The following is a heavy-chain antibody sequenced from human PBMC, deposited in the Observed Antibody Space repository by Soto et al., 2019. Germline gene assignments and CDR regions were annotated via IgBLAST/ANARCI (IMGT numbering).Heavy chain of an antibody. Sequence: QVQLVQSGAEVKKPGSSVKVSCKASGGTFSSYAISWVRQAPGQGLEWMGGIIPIFGTANYAQKFQGRVTIPADESTSPDYMELSRLRSEDTAVYYCARVPGGREYYDSSGYSGVDYWGQGTLVTVSS. J-gene: IGHJ4*02. CDR3: ARVPGGREYYDSSGYSGVDY. D-gene: IGHD3-22*01. CDR2: IIPIFGTA. CDR1: GGTFSSYA. V-gene: IGHV1-69*01.